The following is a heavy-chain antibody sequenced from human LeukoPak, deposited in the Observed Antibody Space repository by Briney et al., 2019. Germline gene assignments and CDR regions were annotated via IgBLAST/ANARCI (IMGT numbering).Heavy chain of an antibody. V-gene: IGHV5-51*01. CDR2: IYPGDSDT. CDR1: GYSFTSYW. D-gene: IGHD6-25*01. CDR3: ARTARLALDYYYYYMDV. Sequence: GESLKISCKGSGYSFTSYWIGWVRQMPGKGLEWMGIIYPGDSDTRYSPSFQGQVTISADKSISTAYLQWSSLKASDTAMYYCARTARLALDYYYYYMDVWGKGTTVTVSS. J-gene: IGHJ6*03.